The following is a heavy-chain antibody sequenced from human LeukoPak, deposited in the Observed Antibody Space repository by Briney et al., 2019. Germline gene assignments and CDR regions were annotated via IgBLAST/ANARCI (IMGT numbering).Heavy chain of an antibody. D-gene: IGHD2-2*02. V-gene: IGHV1-69-2*01. CDR2: VDPEDGET. J-gene: IGHJ4*02. CDR1: GYTFTDYY. CDR3: ATCSSACCHNWNPPDY. Sequence: ASVKVSCXVSGYTFTDYYMHWVQQAPGKGLVWMGLVDPEDGETIYAEKFQGRVTITADTSTDTAYMELSSLRSEDTAVYYCATCSSACCHNWNPPDYWGQGTLVTVSS.